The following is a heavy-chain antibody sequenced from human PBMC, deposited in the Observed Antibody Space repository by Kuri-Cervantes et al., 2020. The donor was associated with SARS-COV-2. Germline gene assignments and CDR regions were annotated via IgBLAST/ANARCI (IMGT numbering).Heavy chain of an antibody. V-gene: IGHV4-39*07. CDR1: GGSISSSRYY. Sequence: SETLSLTCTVSGGSISSSRYYWGWIRQPPGKGLEWIGSIYYSGSTYYNPSLKSRVTISVDTSKNQFSLKLSSVTAADTAVYYCARDSNNYDSSGYLSPHAGYAFDIWGQGTMVTVSS. J-gene: IGHJ3*02. CDR3: ARDSNNYDSSGYLSPHAGYAFDI. D-gene: IGHD3-22*01. CDR2: IYYSGST.